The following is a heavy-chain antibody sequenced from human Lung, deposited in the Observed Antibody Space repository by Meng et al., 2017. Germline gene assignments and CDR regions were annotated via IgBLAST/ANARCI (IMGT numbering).Heavy chain of an antibody. CDR1: GGSFSDYY. Sequence: GQLQQWGAGPLQPSGTLSLTCVVSGGSFSDYYWSWIRQPPGKGLEWIGEINHSGSTNYNPSLESRATISVDTSQNNLSLKLSSVTAADSAVYYCARGPTTMAHDFDYWGQGTLVTVSS. V-gene: IGHV4-34*01. D-gene: IGHD4-11*01. J-gene: IGHJ4*02. CDR2: INHSGST. CDR3: ARGPTTMAHDFDY.